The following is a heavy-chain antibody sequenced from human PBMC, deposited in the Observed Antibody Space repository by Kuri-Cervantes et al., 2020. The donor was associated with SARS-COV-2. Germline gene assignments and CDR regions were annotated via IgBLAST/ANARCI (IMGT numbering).Heavy chain of an antibody. CDR2: IYHSGST. D-gene: IGHD3-3*01. J-gene: IGHJ4*02. CDR3: ARDWAPGFWSGYEDY. V-gene: IGHV4-4*02. CDR1: GGSISSSNW. Sequence: GSLRLSCAVSGGSISSSNWWSWVRQPPGKGLEWIGKIYHSGSTNYNPSLKSRVTISVDKSKNQFSLKLSSVTAADTAVYYCARDWAPGFWSGYEDYWGQGTLVTVSS.